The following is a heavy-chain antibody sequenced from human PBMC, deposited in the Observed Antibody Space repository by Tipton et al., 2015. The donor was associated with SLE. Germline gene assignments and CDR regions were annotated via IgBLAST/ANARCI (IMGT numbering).Heavy chain of an antibody. Sequence: LRLSCAASGFTFSNAWMSWVRQAPGKGLEWIGSIYHSGSTYYNPSLKSRVTISVDTSKNQFSLKLSSVTAADTAVYYCAREGWNYEDWGQGTLVTVSS. CDR3: AREGWNYED. CDR2: IYHSGST. CDR1: GFTFSNAW. V-gene: IGHV4-38-2*02. D-gene: IGHD1-7*01. J-gene: IGHJ4*02.